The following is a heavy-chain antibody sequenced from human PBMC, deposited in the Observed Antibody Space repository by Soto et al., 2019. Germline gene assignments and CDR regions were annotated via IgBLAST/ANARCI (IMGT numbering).Heavy chain of an antibody. V-gene: IGHV1-3*01. CDR2: INAGNGNT. CDR3: ATYCSDGSCYRPYYFQAMDV. J-gene: IGHJ6*02. D-gene: IGHD2-15*01. Sequence: ASVKVSCKASGYTFTSYAMHWVRQAPGQRLEWMGWINAGNGNTKYSQKFQGRVTITRDTSASTAYMELSSLRSEDTAVYYCATYCSDGSCYRPYYFQAMDVWGQGTTVTVSS. CDR1: GYTFTSYA.